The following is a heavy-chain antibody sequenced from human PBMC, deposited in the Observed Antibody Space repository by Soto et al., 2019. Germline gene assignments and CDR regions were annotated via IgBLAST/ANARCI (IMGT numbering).Heavy chain of an antibody. J-gene: IGHJ4*02. Sequence: EVQLVESGGGLVQPGGSLRLSCEASGFTFSTFWMHWVRQAPGKGLVWVSRINSDGSSTNYADSVKGRVTISRDNAKNTLYLQLNSLRPVDTAVYYCARDFEYWGQGTLVTVS. V-gene: IGHV3-74*01. CDR3: ARDFEY. CDR1: GFTFSTFW. CDR2: INSDGSST.